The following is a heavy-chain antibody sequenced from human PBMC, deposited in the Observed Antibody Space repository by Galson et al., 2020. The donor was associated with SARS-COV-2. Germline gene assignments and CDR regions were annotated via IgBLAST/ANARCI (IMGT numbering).Heavy chain of an antibody. J-gene: IGHJ4*02. V-gene: IGHV1-2*02. CDR1: GYTFTGYY. CDR3: ARIAEGASDC. Sequence: ASVKVSCKASGYTFTGYYIHWVRQAPGQGLEWMGWINPNNGGTNYAQKFQGRVTVTRDTSINTAYMELRRLRSDDAAVYYCARIAEGASDCWGVGTLVAVSS. CDR2: INPNNGGT.